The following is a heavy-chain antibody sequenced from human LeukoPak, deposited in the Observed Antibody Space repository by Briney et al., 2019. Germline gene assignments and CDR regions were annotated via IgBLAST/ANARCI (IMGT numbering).Heavy chain of an antibody. D-gene: IGHD3-22*01. CDR1: GGSISSGGYS. Sequence: SETLSLTCAVSGGSISSGGYSWSWIRQPPGKGLEWIGYIYHSGSTYYNPSLKSRVTISVDRSKNQFSLKLSAVTAADTAVYYCAREGIVVVITSGYGMDVWGQGTTVTVSS. V-gene: IGHV4-30-2*01. J-gene: IGHJ6*02. CDR3: AREGIVVVITSGYGMDV. CDR2: IYHSGST.